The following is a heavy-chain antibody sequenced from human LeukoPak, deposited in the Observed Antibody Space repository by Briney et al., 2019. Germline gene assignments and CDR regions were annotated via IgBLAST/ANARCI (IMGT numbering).Heavy chain of an antibody. CDR1: GFTFGDYA. D-gene: IGHD3-16*02. J-gene: IGHJ4*02. Sequence: GGSLRLSCTASGFTFGDYALSWVRQAPGKGLEWVAFIRSTDYGGTTEYAASVKGRFTISRDDSKSIAYLQMNSLKTEDTAVYYCTRGLLGELSAHFDYWGQGTLVTVSS. V-gene: IGHV3-49*04. CDR2: IRSTDYGGTT. CDR3: TRGLLGELSAHFDY.